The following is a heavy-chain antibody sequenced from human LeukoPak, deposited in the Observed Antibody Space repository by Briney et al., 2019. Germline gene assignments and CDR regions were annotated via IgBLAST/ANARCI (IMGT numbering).Heavy chain of an antibody. V-gene: IGHV3-21*01. J-gene: IGHJ4*02. CDR3: ARGGSGSFADY. CDR1: GFTFISIS. CDR2: ISSSSSYI. D-gene: IGHD3-10*01. Sequence: GGSLSLSWPALGFTFISISMNWSGQPPGKGWEGFSSISSSSSYIYYADSVKGRLTISRDNAKNSLYLQMNSLRAEDTAVYYCARGGSGSFADYWGQGTLVTVPS.